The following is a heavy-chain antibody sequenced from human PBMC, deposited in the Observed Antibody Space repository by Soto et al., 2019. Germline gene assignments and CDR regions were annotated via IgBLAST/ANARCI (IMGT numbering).Heavy chain of an antibody. CDR1: GFTFSSYA. CDR3: ARDQDPYYYDSSGSPLFDY. D-gene: IGHD3-22*01. CDR2: ISYDGNNK. V-gene: IGHV3-30-3*01. Sequence: PGGSLRLSCTASGFTFSSYAMHWVRQAPGKGLEWVAVISYDGNNKYYADSVKGRFTISRDNSKDTLYLQMNSLRAEDTAVYYCARDQDPYYYDSSGSPLFDYWGQGTLVTVSS. J-gene: IGHJ4*02.